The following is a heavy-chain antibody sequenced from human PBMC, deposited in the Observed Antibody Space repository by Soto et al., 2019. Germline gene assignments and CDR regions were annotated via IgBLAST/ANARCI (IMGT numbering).Heavy chain of an antibody. CDR3: ARLPIHYYYYSMDV. CDR1: GGSISSYY. V-gene: IGHV4-59*08. CDR2: IYYSGST. Sequence: SETLSLTCTVSGGSISSYYWSWIRQPPGKGLEWIGYIYYSGSTNYNPSLKSRVTISVDTSKNQFSLKLSSVTAADTAVYYCARLPIHYYYYSMDVWGKGTTVTVSS. J-gene: IGHJ6*03.